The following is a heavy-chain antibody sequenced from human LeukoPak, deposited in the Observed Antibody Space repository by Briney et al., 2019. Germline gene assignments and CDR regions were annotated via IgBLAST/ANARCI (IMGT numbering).Heavy chain of an antibody. Sequence: PSETLSLTCTVSGDSIRSYYWSWIRQPAGKGLEWIGRIHTSGSTNYNPSLKSRVTISVDTSKNQFSLKLSSVTAADTAVYYCARNELTGTAKGYFDFWGQGILVTVSS. CDR2: IHTSGST. CDR1: GDSIRSYY. D-gene: IGHD1-20*01. V-gene: IGHV4-4*07. J-gene: IGHJ4*02. CDR3: ARNELTGTAKGYFDF.